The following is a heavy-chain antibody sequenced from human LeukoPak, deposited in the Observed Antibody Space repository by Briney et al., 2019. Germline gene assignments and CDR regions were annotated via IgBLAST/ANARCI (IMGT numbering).Heavy chain of an antibody. CDR3: ARSHRNEAFDI. CDR1: GGSISSYY. J-gene: IGHJ3*02. V-gene: IGHV4-59*01. CDR2: IYYSGST. Sequence: SETLSLTCTVSGGSISSYYWGWIRQPPGKGLEWIGSIYYSGSTNYNPPLKSRVTISVDTSKNQFSLKLSSVTAADTAVYYCARSHRNEAFDIWGQGTMVTVSS.